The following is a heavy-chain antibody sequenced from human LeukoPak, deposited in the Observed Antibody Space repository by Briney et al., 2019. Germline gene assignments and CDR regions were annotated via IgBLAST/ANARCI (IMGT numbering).Heavy chain of an antibody. CDR1: GGSITGYY. D-gene: IGHD3-9*01. CDR2: IHCSGAT. CDR3: ARGNILTGYCFDF. Sequence: SETLSLTCAVYGGSITGYYWSWIRQTPGRGLEWVGEIHCSGATSYNPSLKSRATISTDTSKNHFSLRLSSVTAADTAVYFCARGNILTGYCFDFWGQGALVTVSS. J-gene: IGHJ4*02. V-gene: IGHV4-34*01.